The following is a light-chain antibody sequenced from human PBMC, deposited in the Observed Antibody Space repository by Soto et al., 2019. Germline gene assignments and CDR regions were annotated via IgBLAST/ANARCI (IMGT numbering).Light chain of an antibody. CDR2: EVT. Sequence: QSVLTQPDSVSGSLGQSITISCTGTSSDVGAYNYVSWYHQHPDKAPKLLIFEVTNRPSGVSGRFSGSKSGITASLSISGLPPEDEADYYCTAYSSSSPVLFGGGTKLTVL. V-gene: IGLV2-14*01. CDR3: TAYSSSSPVL. CDR1: SSDVGAYNY. J-gene: IGLJ2*01.